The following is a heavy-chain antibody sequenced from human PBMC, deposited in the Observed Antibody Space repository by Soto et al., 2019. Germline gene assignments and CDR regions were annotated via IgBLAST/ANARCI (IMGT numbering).Heavy chain of an antibody. CDR3: ARRPNYYESSGYSYYFDY. V-gene: IGHV4-39*01. Sequence: SETLSLTCSVSGGSISSSGYYWGWLRQPPGKGLEWIGNIYYSGTTYYNPSLKGRVTMSDDTSKNQFSLTLSSVTAADTAVYYCARRPNYYESSGYSYYFDYWGQGTLVTAPQ. CDR2: IYYSGTT. J-gene: IGHJ4*02. CDR1: GGSISSSGYY. D-gene: IGHD3-22*01.